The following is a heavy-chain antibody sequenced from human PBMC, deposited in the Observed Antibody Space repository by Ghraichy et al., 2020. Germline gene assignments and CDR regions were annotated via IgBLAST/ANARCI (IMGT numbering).Heavy chain of an antibody. CDR2: INQSGDT. J-gene: IGHJ6*02. D-gene: IGHD6-19*01. CDR1: GGSFSGYY. Sequence: SQTLSLTCAVHGGSFSGYYWSWVRQPPGKGLEWIGQINQSGDTNYTPSLKSRVTMSVDASQKEFSLKLTSVTAADTAVYYCARASSTSWLVLTYYYYGLDLWGQGTTVTVSS. CDR3: ARASSTSWLVLTYYYYGLDL. V-gene: IGHV4-34*01.